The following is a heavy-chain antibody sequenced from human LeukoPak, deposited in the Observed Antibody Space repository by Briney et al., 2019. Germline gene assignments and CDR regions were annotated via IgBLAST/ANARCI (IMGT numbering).Heavy chain of an antibody. J-gene: IGHJ3*02. Sequence: SETLSLTCTVSGGSISSYYWSWIRQPPGKGLEWIGYIYYSGSTNYNPSLKSRVTISVDTSKNQFSLKLSSVTAADTAVYYCARAELLHAFDIWGQGTMVTVSS. V-gene: IGHV4-59*01. CDR1: GGSISSYY. CDR3: ARAELLHAFDI. D-gene: IGHD1-26*01. CDR2: IYYSGST.